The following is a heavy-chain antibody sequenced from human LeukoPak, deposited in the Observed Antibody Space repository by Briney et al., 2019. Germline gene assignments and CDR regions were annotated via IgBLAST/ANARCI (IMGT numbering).Heavy chain of an antibody. CDR2: ISSRSTYS. V-gene: IGHV3-21*01. D-gene: IGHD4-17*01. Sequence: GGSLRLSCAASGFTFSDYCMNWVRQAPGKGLEWVSSISSRSTYSSYAGSVKGRFTISRDDAKKSICLQMNSLRAEDRAVYYCARDMTTASTCYLQHWGQGTLVTVSS. CDR3: ARDMTTASTCYLQH. CDR1: GFTFSDYC. J-gene: IGHJ1*01.